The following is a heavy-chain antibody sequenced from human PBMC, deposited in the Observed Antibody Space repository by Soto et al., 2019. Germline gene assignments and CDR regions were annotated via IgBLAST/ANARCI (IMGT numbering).Heavy chain of an antibody. Sequence: EVQLVESGGNLVQPGGSLRLSCAASGFTFSSFEMNWVRQAPGKGLEWVSYISSSGSYTNYADSVKGRFTISRDNAKNSLYLQMNSLRAEDTAVYYCASGESIAARDGYYYYGMDVWGQGTTVTVSS. D-gene: IGHD6-6*01. J-gene: IGHJ6*02. CDR2: ISSSGSYT. V-gene: IGHV3-48*03. CDR1: GFTFSSFE. CDR3: ASGESIAARDGYYYYGMDV.